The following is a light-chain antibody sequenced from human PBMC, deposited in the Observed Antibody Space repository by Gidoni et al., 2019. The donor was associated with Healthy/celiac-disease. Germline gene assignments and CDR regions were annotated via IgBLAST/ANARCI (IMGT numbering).Light chain of an antibody. Sequence: EMVLTRSPGTLSLSPGERATLSCRASQSVSSSYLAWYQQKPGQAPRLLIYGASSRATGIPDRFSGSGSGTDFTLTISRLEPEDFAVYYCQQYGSSPRYTFGQGTKLEIK. CDR3: QQYGSSPRYT. CDR2: GAS. CDR1: QSVSSSY. J-gene: IGKJ2*01. V-gene: IGKV3-20*01.